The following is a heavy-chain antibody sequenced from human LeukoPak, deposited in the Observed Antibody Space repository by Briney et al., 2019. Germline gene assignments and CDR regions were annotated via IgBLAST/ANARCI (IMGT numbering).Heavy chain of an antibody. CDR1: GFTVSSNY. CDR3: ARGGASYYRAGFDY. J-gene: IGHJ4*02. D-gene: IGHD1-26*01. CDR2: IKEDGSEK. V-gene: IGHV3-7*01. Sequence: GGSLRLSCAVSGFTVSSNYMSWVRQAPGKGLEWVANIKEDGSEKYYVDSVKGRFTISRDNAKNSLYLQMNSPRAEDTAVYYCARGGASYYRAGFDYWGQGTLVTVSS.